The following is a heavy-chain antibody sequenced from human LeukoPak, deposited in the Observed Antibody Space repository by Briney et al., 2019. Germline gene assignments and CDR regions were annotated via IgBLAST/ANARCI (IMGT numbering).Heavy chain of an antibody. V-gene: IGHV4-39*01. D-gene: IGHD5-18*01. Sequence: SETLSLTCTVSGGSISSSSYYWGWIRQPPGKGLEWIGSIYYSGSTYYNPSLKSRVTISVDTSKNQFSLKLSSVTAADTAVYYCARHAVSGYSYGAPFSYWGQGTLVTVSS. J-gene: IGHJ4*02. CDR1: GGSISSSSYY. CDR3: ARHAVSGYSYGAPFSY. CDR2: IYYSGST.